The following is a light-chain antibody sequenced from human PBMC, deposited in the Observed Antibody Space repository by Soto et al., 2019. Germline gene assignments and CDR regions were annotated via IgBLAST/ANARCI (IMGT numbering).Light chain of an antibody. CDR3: SSYAGNSNWRV. J-gene: IGLJ2*01. CDR2: EVS. Sequence: QSALTQPPSASGSLGQSVTISCTGTSSDVGGHNYVSWYQQHPGKAPKLMIYEVSKRPSGVPDRFSGSKSGNTASLTVSGLQAEDEADYYCSSYAGNSNWRVFGGGTKLTVL. V-gene: IGLV2-8*01. CDR1: SSDVGGHNY.